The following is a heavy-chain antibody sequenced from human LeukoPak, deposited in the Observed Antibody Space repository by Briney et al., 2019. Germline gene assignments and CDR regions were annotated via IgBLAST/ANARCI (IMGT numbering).Heavy chain of an antibody. CDR3: ARDPGDIVVAGAFDY. CDR1: GGSISSSSYY. CDR2: IYYSGST. V-gene: IGHV4-39*07. J-gene: IGHJ4*02. D-gene: IGHD6-19*01. Sequence: SETLSLTCTVSGGSISSSSYYWGWIRQPPGKGLEWIGSIYYSGSTYYNPSLKSRVTISVDASKNQSSLKLSSVTAADTAVYYCARDPGDIVVAGAFDYWGQGTLVTVSS.